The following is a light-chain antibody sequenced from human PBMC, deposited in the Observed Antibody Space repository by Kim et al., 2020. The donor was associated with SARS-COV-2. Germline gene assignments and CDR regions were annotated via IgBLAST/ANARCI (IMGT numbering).Light chain of an antibody. CDR2: GKN. CDR3: NSWASTDNVV. V-gene: IGLV3-19*01. J-gene: IGLJ2*01. CDR1: SLRSYY. Sequence: SSELTQDPAVSVALGQTVRITCQGDSLRSYYATWYQQKPGQAPILVIYGKNNRPSGIPDRFSGSSSGNTASLTITGSQAGDEADYYCNSWASTDNVVFG.